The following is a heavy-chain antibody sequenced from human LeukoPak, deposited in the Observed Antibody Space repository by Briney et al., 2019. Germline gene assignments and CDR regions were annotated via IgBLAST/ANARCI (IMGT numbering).Heavy chain of an antibody. V-gene: IGHV3-23*01. D-gene: IGHD2-15*01. CDR3: AKAGCGDGSCYYAEYFQH. J-gene: IGHJ1*01. Sequence: GGSLRLSCAASGFTFSSYWMHWVRQAPGEGLEWVSGISDGGGSIHYADSVRGRFTISRDNSKNTLYLQMNSLRAEDTAVYYCAKAGCGDGSCYYAEYFQHWGQGTLVTVSS. CDR2: ISDGGGSI. CDR1: GFTFSSYW.